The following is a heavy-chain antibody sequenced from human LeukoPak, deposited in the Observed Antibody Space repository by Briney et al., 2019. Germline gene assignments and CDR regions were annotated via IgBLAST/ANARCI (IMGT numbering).Heavy chain of an antibody. Sequence: PSQTLSLTCAVSGGSISSGGYSWSWIRQPPGKGLEWIGYIYHSGSTYYNPSLKSRVTISVDRSKNQFSLKLSSVTAADTAVYYCARALSLPYYYDSPWAFDIWGQGTMVTVSS. CDR2: IYHSGST. CDR3: ARALSLPYYYDSPWAFDI. J-gene: IGHJ3*02. CDR1: GGSISSGGYS. D-gene: IGHD3-22*01. V-gene: IGHV4-30-2*01.